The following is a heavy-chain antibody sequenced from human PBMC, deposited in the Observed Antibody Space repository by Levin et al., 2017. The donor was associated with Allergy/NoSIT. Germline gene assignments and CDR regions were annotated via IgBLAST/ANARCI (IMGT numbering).Heavy chain of an antibody. J-gene: IGHJ4*02. V-gene: IGHV2-70*11. CDR3: ARATNHYYGRGFDD. Sequence: ESGPTLVKPTQTLTLTCTFSGFSLTTSGMCVSWIRQPPGNALEWLARIDWDDDKYYSTSLKTRLTLSRDTSKNQVVLTRTSMDPVDTATYYCARATNHYYGRGFDDWGQGTPVTVSS. CDR1: GFSLTTSGMC. D-gene: IGHD3-10*01. CDR2: IDWDDDK.